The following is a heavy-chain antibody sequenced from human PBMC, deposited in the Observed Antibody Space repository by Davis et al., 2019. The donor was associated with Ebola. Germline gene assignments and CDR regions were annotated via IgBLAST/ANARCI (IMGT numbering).Heavy chain of an antibody. Sequence: GESLKISCAASGFTFSSHAMHWVRQAPGKGLEWVAVISYDGSNKYYADSVKGRFTISRDNSKNSLYLQMNSLRTEDTALYYCAKSRRRRTYYYYYGMDVWGQGTTVTVSS. CDR3: AKSRRRRTYYYYYGMDV. CDR2: ISYDGSNK. CDR1: GFTFSSHA. J-gene: IGHJ6*02. D-gene: IGHD1-14*01. V-gene: IGHV3-30-3*02.